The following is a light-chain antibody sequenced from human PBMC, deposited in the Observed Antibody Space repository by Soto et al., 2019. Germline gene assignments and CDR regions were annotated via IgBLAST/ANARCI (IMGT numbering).Light chain of an antibody. CDR1: QSVLYSSNNKNY. CDR2: WAS. CDR3: QQYYTTPLT. J-gene: IGKJ4*01. Sequence: DIVMTQSPDSLAVSLGERATIDCKSSQSVLYSSNNKNYLAWYQQKAGQPPKLLIYWASTRESGVPDRFSGSGSGTDFTLTISSLQAEDVAVYYCQQYYTTPLTFGGGTK. V-gene: IGKV4-1*01.